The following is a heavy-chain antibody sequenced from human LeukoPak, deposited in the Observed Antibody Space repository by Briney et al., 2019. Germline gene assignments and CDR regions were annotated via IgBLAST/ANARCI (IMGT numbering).Heavy chain of an antibody. CDR3: ARRSDYYDSSGYYYDY. J-gene: IGHJ4*02. D-gene: IGHD3-22*01. CDR1: GDSISSGDYY. V-gene: IGHV4-61*02. CDR2: ISSSGST. Sequence: SETLSLTCTVSGDSISSGDYYWSWIRQPAGKGLEWIGRISSSGSTNYNPSLKSRVTISVDTSKNQFSLKLSSVTAADTAVYYCARRSDYYDSSGYYYDYWGQGTLVTVSS.